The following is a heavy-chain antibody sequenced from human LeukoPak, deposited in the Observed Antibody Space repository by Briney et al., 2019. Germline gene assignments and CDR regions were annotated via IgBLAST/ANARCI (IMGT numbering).Heavy chain of an antibody. J-gene: IGHJ4*02. D-gene: IGHD3-10*01. V-gene: IGHV3-15*01. CDR2: IKSKTDGGTT. CDR3: TTDRMESDLYGSG. CDR1: GFTFSNAW. Sequence: PGGSLRLSCAASGFTFSNAWMSWFRQAPGKGLEWVGRIKSKTDGGTTDYAAPVKGRFTISRDDSKNTLYLQMNSLKTEDTAVYYCTTDRMESDLYGSGWGQGTLVTVSS.